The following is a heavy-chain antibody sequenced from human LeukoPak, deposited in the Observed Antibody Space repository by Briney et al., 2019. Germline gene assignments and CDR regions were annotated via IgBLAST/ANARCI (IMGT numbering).Heavy chain of an antibody. CDR1: GGSISSNGYY. CDR3: ARQSLKEIVVVTATPNWFDP. CDR2: IYYSGNT. Sequence: KTSETLSLTCTVYGGSISSNGYYWGWIRQPPGKGLEWIGSIYYSGNTYYNPSLKTRVIITVDTSKNHFSLKLSSVTAADTAVYYCARQSLKEIVVVTATPNWFDPWGRGTLVTVSS. D-gene: IGHD2-21*02. V-gene: IGHV4-39*01. J-gene: IGHJ5*02.